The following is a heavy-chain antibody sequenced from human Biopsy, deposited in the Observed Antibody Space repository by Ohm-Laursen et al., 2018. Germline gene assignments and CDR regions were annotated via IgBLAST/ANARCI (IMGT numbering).Heavy chain of an antibody. D-gene: IGHD3-22*01. CDR1: GLSIGTNY. J-gene: IGHJ4*02. CDR3: ATAIDRRFDY. CDR2: ISASGNHI. Sequence: SLRLSCAASGLSIGTNYMTWVRQAPGKGLDWVSFISASGNHIYYTDSVKGRFTVSRDNGKNSVYLQLNSLRAEDTAVYYCATAIDRRFDYWGQGTLVTVSS. V-gene: IGHV3-21*04.